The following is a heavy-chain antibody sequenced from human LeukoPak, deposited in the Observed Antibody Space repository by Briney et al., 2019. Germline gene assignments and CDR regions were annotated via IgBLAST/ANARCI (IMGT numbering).Heavy chain of an antibody. CDR1: GGSISSSSYY. CDR2: IYYSGST. J-gene: IGHJ6*03. D-gene: IGHD3-22*01. V-gene: IGHV4-39*01. Sequence: SETLSLTCTVSGGSISSSSYYWGWIRQPPGKGLEWIGSIYYSGSTYYNPSLKSRVTISVDTSKNQFSLKLSSVTAADTAVYYCARQGSRVYYDSRGYSLPHHMDVWGKGTTVTVSS. CDR3: ARQGSRVYYDSRGYSLPHHMDV.